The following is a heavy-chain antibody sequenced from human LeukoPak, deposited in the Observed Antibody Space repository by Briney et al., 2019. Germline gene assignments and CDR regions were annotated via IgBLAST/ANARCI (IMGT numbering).Heavy chain of an antibody. Sequence: SETLSLTCTVSGASIRSGDYYWSWIRQPPGKGLEWIGYIYDSGSTYYNPSLKSRITISVDTSEDRFSLKLSSVTATDTAVYYCARDCSGGSCYGAFDIWGQGTMVTVSS. D-gene: IGHD2-15*01. CDR2: IYDSGST. CDR1: GASIRSGDYY. J-gene: IGHJ3*02. CDR3: ARDCSGGSCYGAFDI. V-gene: IGHV4-30-4*01.